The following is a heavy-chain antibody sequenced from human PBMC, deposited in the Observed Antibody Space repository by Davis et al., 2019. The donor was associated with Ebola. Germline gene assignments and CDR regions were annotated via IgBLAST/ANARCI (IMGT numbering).Heavy chain of an antibody. CDR3: ARVRSRQWLAGVDY. CDR1: GFTFSSYA. V-gene: IGHV3-30*04. D-gene: IGHD6-19*01. CDR2: ISYDGSNK. Sequence: GESLKISCAASGFTFSSYAMHWVRQAPGKGLEWVAVISYDGSNKYYADSVKGRFTISRDNSKNTLYLQMNSLRAEDTAVYYCARVRSRQWLAGVDYWGQGTLVTVSS. J-gene: IGHJ4*02.